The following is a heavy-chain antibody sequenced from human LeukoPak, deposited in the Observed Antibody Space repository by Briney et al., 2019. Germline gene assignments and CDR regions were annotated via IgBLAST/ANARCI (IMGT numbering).Heavy chain of an antibody. V-gene: IGHV4-59*08. Sequence: SETLSLTCTVSGGSISSYYWSWIRQPPGKGLEWIGYIYYSGSTNYNPSLKSRVTISVDTSKNQFSLKLSSVTAADTAVFYCARHEVGLQTSGCDYWGQGTLVSVSS. CDR3: ARHEVGLQTSGCDY. J-gene: IGHJ4*02. CDR2: IYYSGST. D-gene: IGHD5-12*01. CDR1: GGSISSYY.